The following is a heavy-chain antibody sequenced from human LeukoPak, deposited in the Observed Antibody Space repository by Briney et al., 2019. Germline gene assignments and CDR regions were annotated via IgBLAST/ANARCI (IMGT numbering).Heavy chain of an antibody. Sequence: NPSETLSLTCPVSGGSISNSSYYWAWIRQPPGKGLEWIGSIYYSGSAYYHPPLRSRVTISVDTSKNQFSLKLSSVTAADTAVYYCARAGSGWPYYFDYWGQGTLVTVSS. D-gene: IGHD6-19*01. CDR3: ARAGSGWPYYFDY. CDR2: IYYSGSA. J-gene: IGHJ4*02. CDR1: GGSISNSSYY. V-gene: IGHV4-39*07.